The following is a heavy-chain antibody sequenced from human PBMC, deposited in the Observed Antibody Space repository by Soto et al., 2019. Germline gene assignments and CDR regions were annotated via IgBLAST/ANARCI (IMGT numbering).Heavy chain of an antibody. Sequence: EVQLLESGGGLVQPGGSLRLSCGVSGFTFNDFEMNWVRQAPGKGPEWLAYIDGSGATKKYADSVRGRFTISRDNPNNSLFLQMSSLSAADPAIYYCARGFGRFNYWGQGTLVSVSS. J-gene: IGHJ4*02. V-gene: IGHV3-48*03. CDR3: ARGFGRFNY. D-gene: IGHD3-10*01. CDR1: GFTFNDFE. CDR2: IDGSGATK.